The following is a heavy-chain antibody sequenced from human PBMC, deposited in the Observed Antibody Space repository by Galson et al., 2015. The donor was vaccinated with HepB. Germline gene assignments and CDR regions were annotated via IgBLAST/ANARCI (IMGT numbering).Heavy chain of an antibody. CDR2: IYSGDNT. CDR1: GFTVSSNY. J-gene: IGHJ4*02. CDR3: AMTRYTSSWYYFDY. Sequence: SLRLSCAASGFTVSSNYMSWVRQAPGEGLEWVSLIYSGDNTYYADSVKGRFTISRDNSKNALYLQMNSLRAEDTAVYYCAMTRYTSSWYYFDYWGQGTLVTVSS. V-gene: IGHV3-66*01. D-gene: IGHD6-13*01.